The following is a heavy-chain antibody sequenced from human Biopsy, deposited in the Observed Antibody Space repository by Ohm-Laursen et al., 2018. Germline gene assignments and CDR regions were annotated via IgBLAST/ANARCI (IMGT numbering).Heavy chain of an antibody. Sequence: SVKVSCKASSYTFTDYNIHWMRQAPGQGLEWLGYINSKTGATNYAQKFQGTVTMTRDTSMSTAYLALGSLRSSDTTIYYCAGDHLNEHKHFDYWGQGSLVTVSS. D-gene: IGHD1/OR15-1a*01. J-gene: IGHJ4*02. V-gene: IGHV1-2*02. CDR1: SYTFTDYN. CDR2: INSKTGAT. CDR3: AGDHLNEHKHFDY.